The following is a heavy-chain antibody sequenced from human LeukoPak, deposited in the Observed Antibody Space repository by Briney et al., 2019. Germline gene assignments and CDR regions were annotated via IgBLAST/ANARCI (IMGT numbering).Heavy chain of an antibody. Sequence: SETLSLTCTVSGGSISSSSYYWGWIRQPPGKGLEWIGNIYYSGSTYYNPSLKSRVTISVDTSKNQFSLNLSSAIAADTAVYYCARVKQWGAFDFWGQGTLVTVSS. V-gene: IGHV4-39*01. J-gene: IGHJ4*02. CDR1: GGSISSSSYY. CDR3: ARVKQWGAFDF. D-gene: IGHD6-19*01. CDR2: IYYSGST.